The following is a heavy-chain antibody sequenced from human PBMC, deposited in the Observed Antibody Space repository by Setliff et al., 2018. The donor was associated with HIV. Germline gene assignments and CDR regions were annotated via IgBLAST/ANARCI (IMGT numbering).Heavy chain of an antibody. CDR1: GGSISSSGYY. CDR3: ARHAGSRGYYPRPFDY. J-gene: IGHJ4*02. V-gene: IGHV4-39*01. CDR2: IFYSGST. Sequence: SETLPLTCTVSGGSISSSGYYWGWIRQPPGKGLEWIGSIFYSGSTYYNPSLKSRVTISVDTSKSLFSLKLGSVTAADTAVYYCARHAGSRGYYPRPFDYWGQGTLVTV. D-gene: IGHD3-22*01.